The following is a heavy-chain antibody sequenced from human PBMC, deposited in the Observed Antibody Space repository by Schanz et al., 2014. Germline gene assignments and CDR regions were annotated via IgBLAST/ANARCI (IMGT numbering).Heavy chain of an antibody. Sequence: QVQLVESGGGLVQPGRSLRLSCAASGFTFSRSGMHWVRQAPGKGLEWVAIIWFDGSNKYYADSVNCRFPTSRDNSKTTMYLQMNSLRAEDTAVYYCVRDTDYHFDYGGQGTLVTVSS. D-gene: IGHD4-17*01. J-gene: IGHJ4*02. CDR2: IWFDGSNK. CDR1: GFTFSRSG. V-gene: IGHV3-33*01. CDR3: VRDTDYHFDY.